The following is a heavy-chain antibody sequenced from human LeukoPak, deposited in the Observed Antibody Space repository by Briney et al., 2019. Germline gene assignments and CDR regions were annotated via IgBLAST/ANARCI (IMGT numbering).Heavy chain of an antibody. CDR1: GYTFTDYY. D-gene: IGHD2-2*01. CDR3: ARANFLYCSSTTCLFDY. J-gene: IGHJ4*02. CDR2: INPNDGDT. V-gene: IGHV1-2*02. Sequence: ASVKVSCKASGYTFTDYYMHWVRQAPGQGVEWMGWINPNDGDTNYAKKFQGRVTMTRDTSISTAHMEVSGLRSDDTAVYYCARANFLYCSSTTCLFDYWGQGTLVTVSS.